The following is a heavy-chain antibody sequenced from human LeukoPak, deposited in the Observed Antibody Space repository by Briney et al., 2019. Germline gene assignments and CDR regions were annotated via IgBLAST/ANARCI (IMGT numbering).Heavy chain of an antibody. CDR3: ARPRSGWYFDL. D-gene: IGHD6-19*01. CDR1: GFTVSSSNY. Sequence: GGSLRLSCAASGFTVSSSNYMNWVRQAPGKGLEWVSSISGSGASTYCAYCADSVKGRFTISRDNAKNTLYLQMNSLRVEDTAVYYCARPRSGWYFDLWGRGTLVTVSS. J-gene: IGHJ2*01. CDR2: ISGSGAST. V-gene: IGHV3-66*04.